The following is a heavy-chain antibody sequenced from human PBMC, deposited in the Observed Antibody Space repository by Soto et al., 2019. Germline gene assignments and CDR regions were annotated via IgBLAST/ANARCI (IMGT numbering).Heavy chain of an antibody. CDR3: AKGITMLVVVIKT. CDR2: ISGSGGST. CDR1: GFTFSSYA. J-gene: IGHJ5*02. V-gene: IGHV3-23*01. Sequence: EVRLLESGGGLVQPGGSLRLSCAASGFTFSSYAMTWVRQGPGKGLEWVSVISGSGGSTYYADSVKGRFTISRDNSKNMFYLEMNSLRADDTAAYYCAKGITMLVVVIKTWGQGTLVSVSS. D-gene: IGHD3-22*01.